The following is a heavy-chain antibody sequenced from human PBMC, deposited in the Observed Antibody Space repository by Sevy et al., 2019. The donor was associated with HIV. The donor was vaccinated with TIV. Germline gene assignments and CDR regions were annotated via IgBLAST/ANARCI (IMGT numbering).Heavy chain of an antibody. D-gene: IGHD1-7*01. V-gene: IGHV1-2*02. CDR1: GYTFIGYF. CDR2: INPNSGDT. Sequence: ASVKVSCKASGYTFIGYFMLWVRQAPGQGLEWMGWINPNSGDTNYSQKFQDRVTMTRDTSINTAYMELSRLRSDDTALYYCARDMELVNEGTQEFYYWGQGTLVTVSS. J-gene: IGHJ4*02. CDR3: ARDMELVNEGTQEFYY.